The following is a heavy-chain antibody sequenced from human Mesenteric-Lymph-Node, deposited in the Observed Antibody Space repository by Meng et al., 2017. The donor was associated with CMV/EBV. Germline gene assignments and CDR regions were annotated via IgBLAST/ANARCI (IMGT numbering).Heavy chain of an antibody. D-gene: IGHD4-11*01. Sequence: GGSLRLSCAASGFTFSGYAMSWVRQAPEKGLEWVSGIAASGITTYYADSVKGRFTISRDNSKNTLYLQMNSLRTEDTAVYYCAISDYSWGQGTLVTVSS. V-gene: IGHV3-23*01. CDR1: GFTFSGYA. CDR3: AISDYS. J-gene: IGHJ4*02. CDR2: IAASGITT.